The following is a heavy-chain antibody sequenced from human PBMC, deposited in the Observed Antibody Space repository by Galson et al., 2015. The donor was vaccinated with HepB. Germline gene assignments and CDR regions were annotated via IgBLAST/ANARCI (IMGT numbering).Heavy chain of an antibody. V-gene: IGHV3-74*01. Sequence: SLRLSCAASGFTFSSYWMHWVRQAPGKGLVWVSRINSDGSSTSYADSVKGRFTISRDNAKNTLYLQMNSLRAEDTAVYYCARAIPGYSSGWYGYYFDYWGQGTLVTVSS. CDR3: ARAIPGYSSGWYGYYFDY. D-gene: IGHD6-19*01. CDR1: GFTFSSYW. CDR2: INSDGSST. J-gene: IGHJ4*02.